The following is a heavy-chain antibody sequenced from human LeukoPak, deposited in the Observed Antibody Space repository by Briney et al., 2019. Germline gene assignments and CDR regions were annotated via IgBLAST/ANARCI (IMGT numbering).Heavy chain of an antibody. Sequence: SSETLSLTCAVYGGSFSEYYWSWIRQPPGKGLEWIGDINHSGTTNYNPSLKSRVTISKETSKEQFSLKLSSVTAADTAVYYCARARMDVWGQGITVTVSS. CDR2: INHSGTT. CDR1: GGSFSEYY. CDR3: ARARMDV. J-gene: IGHJ6*02. V-gene: IGHV4-34*01.